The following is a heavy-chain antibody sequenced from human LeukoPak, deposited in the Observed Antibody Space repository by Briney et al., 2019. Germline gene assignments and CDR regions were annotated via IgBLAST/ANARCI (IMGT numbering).Heavy chain of an antibody. CDR1: GGSISHSNYY. D-gene: IGHD6-13*01. J-gene: IGHJ4*02. CDR2: IYYNGNT. CDR3: ARARGYSSSWYED. V-gene: IGHV4-39*07. Sequence: PSETLSLTCTVSGGSISHSNYYWVWIRQPPGKGLEWIGSIYYNGNTYYSPTLKSRVTISVDTSKNQPSLKLSSVTAADTAVYYCARARGYSSSWYEDWGQGTLVTVSS.